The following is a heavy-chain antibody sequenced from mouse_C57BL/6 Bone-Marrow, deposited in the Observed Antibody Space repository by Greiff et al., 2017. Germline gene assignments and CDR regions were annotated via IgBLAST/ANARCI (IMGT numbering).Heavy chain of an antibody. J-gene: IGHJ2*01. CDR3: ARCDSSVYYFDY. CDR2: VYPYNGGT. Sequence: VHVKQSGPVLVKPGPSVKISCKASGFTFTDYYMHWVKQSHGKSLEWIGLVYPYNGGTSYNQKFKGKATLTVDTSSSTAYMELNSLTSEDSEVYYCARCDSSVYYFDYWGQGTTLTVSS. D-gene: IGHD3-2*02. V-gene: IGHV1-36*01. CDR1: GFTFTDYY.